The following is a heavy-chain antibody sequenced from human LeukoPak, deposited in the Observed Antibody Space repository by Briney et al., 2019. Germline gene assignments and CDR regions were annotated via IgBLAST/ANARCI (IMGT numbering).Heavy chain of an antibody. D-gene: IGHD6-13*01. Sequence: PGGSLRLSCAASGFTFNTYTMSWVRQAPGKGLEWVSYISGSSGIIDYADSVKGRFTISRDISKNTLYLQMTSLRAEDTAVYYCARGAATGPTLGFDYWGQGTLVTVSS. CDR1: GFTFNTYT. CDR3: ARGAATGPTLGFDY. J-gene: IGHJ4*02. CDR2: ISGSSGII. V-gene: IGHV3-48*04.